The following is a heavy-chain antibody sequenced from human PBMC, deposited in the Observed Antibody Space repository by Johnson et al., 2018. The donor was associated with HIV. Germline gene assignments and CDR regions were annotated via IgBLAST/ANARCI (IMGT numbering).Heavy chain of an antibody. J-gene: IGHJ3*02. D-gene: IGHD3-22*01. CDR1: GFTFTNAW. CDR3: TTAIYSYDTRDTRAFDI. Sequence: VQLVESGGGVVRPGGSLRLSCAASGFTFTNAWMHWVRQAPGKGLEWVGRLKSRTDGETADYAAPVKGRFTISRDDSKNTLYLQMNSLKTEDTALYYCTTAIYSYDTRDTRAFDIWGQGTMVTVSS. CDR2: LKSRTDGETA. V-gene: IGHV3-15*01.